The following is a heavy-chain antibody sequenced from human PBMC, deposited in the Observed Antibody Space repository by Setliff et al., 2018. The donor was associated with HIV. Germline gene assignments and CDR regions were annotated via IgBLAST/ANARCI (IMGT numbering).Heavy chain of an antibody. J-gene: IGHJ4*02. CDR1: GFTFSSYS. CDR2: ITSSGSFM. D-gene: IGHD2-21*01. Sequence: GGSLRLSCAASGFTFSSYSMNWVRQAPGKGLEWVSSITSSGSFMFYADSVKGRFTISRDNAKNSLYLQMNGLRAEDTAVYYCAREFFRFPAPTDYWGQGTLVTVSS. V-gene: IGHV3-21*01. CDR3: AREFFRFPAPTDY.